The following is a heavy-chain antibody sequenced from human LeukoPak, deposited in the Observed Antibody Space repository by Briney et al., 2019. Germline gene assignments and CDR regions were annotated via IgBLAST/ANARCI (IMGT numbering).Heavy chain of an antibody. CDR3: ARLPGLRGYSGYEILLQRHAFDI. V-gene: IGHV1-18*01. CDR1: GYTFTSYG. CDR2: ISAYNGNT. Sequence: ASVKVSCKASGYTFTSYGISWVRQAPGQGLEWMGWISAYNGNTNYAQKLQGRVTMTTDTSTSTAYMELRSLRSDDTAVYYCARLPGLRGYSGYEILLQRHAFDIWAKGQWSPSLQ. D-gene: IGHD5-12*01. J-gene: IGHJ3*02.